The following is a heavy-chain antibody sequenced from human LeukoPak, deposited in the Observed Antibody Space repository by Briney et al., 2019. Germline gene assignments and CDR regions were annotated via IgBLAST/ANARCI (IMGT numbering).Heavy chain of an antibody. V-gene: IGHV4-30-4*01. CDR2: IYYSGST. CDR3: ARVPAYSGTYFDY. CDR1: GGSISSGDYY. J-gene: IGHJ4*02. D-gene: IGHD1-26*01. Sequence: SETLSLTCTVSGGSISSGDYYWSWLRQPPGKGLEWIGYIYYSGSTYFNPSLKSRVTISVETSKNQFSLKLSSVTAADTAVYYCARVPAYSGTYFDYWGQGTLVTVSS.